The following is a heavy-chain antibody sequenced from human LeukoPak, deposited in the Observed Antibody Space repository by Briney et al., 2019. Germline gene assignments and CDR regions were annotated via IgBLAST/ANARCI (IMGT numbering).Heavy chain of an antibody. CDR3: AKAGPGSYSFDY. D-gene: IGHD2-21*01. CDR1: GFTFSSYG. V-gene: IGHV3-30*18. J-gene: IGHJ4*02. Sequence: GGSLRLSCAASGFTFSSYGMHWVRQAPGKGLEWVAVISYDGSNKYYADSVKGRFTISRDNSKNTLYLQMNSLRAEDTAVYYCAKAGPGSYSFDYWGQGTLVTVSS. CDR2: ISYDGSNK.